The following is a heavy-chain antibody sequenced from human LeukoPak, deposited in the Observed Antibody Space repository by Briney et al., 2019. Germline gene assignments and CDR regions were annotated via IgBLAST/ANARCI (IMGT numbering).Heavy chain of an antibody. CDR1: GYTSTDYY. J-gene: IGHJ5*02. V-gene: IGHV1-69-2*01. CDR2: VDPEDGET. CDR3: ATGVADDFWSGYYTIDP. D-gene: IGHD3-3*01. Sequence: ASVKVSCKVSGYTSTDYYMHWVQQAPGKGLEWMGLVDPEDGETIYAEKFQGRVTITADTSTDTAYMELSSLRSEDTAVYYCATGVADDFWSGYYTIDPWGQGTLVTVSS.